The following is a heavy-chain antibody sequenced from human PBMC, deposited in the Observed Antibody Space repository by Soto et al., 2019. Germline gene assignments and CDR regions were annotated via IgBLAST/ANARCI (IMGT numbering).Heavy chain of an antibody. CDR2: IYYSGST. V-gene: IGHV4-39*01. D-gene: IGHD3-22*01. J-gene: IGHJ4*02. Sequence: SETLSLTCTVSGGSISSSSYYWGWIRQPPGKGLEWIGSIYYSGSTYYNPSLKSRVTISVDTSKNQFSLKLSSVTAADTAVYYCARLFYDGRGYRPGGGRGTLVTVSS. CDR3: ARLFYDGRGYRPG. CDR1: GGSISSSSYY.